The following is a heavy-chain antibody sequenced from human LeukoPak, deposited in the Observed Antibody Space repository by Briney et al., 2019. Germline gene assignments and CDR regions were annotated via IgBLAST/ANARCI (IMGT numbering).Heavy chain of an antibody. CDR2: ISSSSSYI. J-gene: IGHJ4*02. V-gene: IGHV3-21*01. CDR3: ARDLTPSDGYFDY. Sequence: GGSLSLSCAPSGFTFSSYSMNWVRQAPRKGLECGTYISSSSSYIYYADSVKGRFTISRDNAKNSLYLQMNSLRAEDTAVYYCARDLTPSDGYFDYWGQGTLVTVSS. CDR1: GFTFSSYS. D-gene: IGHD5-24*01.